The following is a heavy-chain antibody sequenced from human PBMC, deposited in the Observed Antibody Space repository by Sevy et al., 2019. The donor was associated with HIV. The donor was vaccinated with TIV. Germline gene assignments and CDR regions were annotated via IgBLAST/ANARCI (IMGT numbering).Heavy chain of an antibody. J-gene: IGHJ6*02. D-gene: IGHD2-15*01. CDR3: AKGFCSGGSCPRDYYYYGMDV. CDR2: ISGSGRYT. V-gene: IGHV3-23*01. Sequence: GGSLRLSCAASGFTFSTYAMNWVRQAPGKGLEWVSSISGSGRYTYYADSVEGRFTISRDSSKNTLYPQMNSLIADDTAVYYCAKGFCSGGSCPRDYYYYGMDVWGQGTTVTVSS. CDR1: GFTFSTYA.